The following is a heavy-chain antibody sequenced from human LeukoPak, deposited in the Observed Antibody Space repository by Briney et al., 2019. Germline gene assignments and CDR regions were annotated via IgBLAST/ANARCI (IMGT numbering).Heavy chain of an antibody. CDR2: ISSGSHTI. Sequence: GGSLRLSCAASGFTFSSYSMNWVRQAPGGGLEWVSYISSGSHTIYYADSVKGRFTISRDNAKNSLYLQMNSLRAEDTAVYYCVRGGTYYYDRWGQGTLVTVSS. CDR1: GFTFSSYS. D-gene: IGHD3-22*01. V-gene: IGHV3-48*04. CDR3: VRGGTYYYDR. J-gene: IGHJ4*02.